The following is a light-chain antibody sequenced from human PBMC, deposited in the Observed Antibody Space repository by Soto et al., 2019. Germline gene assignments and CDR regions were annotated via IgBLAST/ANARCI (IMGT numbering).Light chain of an antibody. CDR3: ATWESSLSIAV. Sequence: QSVLTQPPSVSADPGQRVTISCSGSTSNIGYNFVSWYQQFPGAAPKLLIFENDKRASGTPDRFSGSKSGTSGTLAITGLQTGDEADYYCATWESSLSIAVFGGGTKLTVL. CDR1: TSNIGYNF. V-gene: IGLV1-51*02. J-gene: IGLJ2*01. CDR2: END.